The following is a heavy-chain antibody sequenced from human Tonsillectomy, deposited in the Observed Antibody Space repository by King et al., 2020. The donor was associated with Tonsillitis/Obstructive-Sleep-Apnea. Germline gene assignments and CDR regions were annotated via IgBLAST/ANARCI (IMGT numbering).Heavy chain of an antibody. D-gene: IGHD2-2*01. V-gene: IGHV3-48*02. CDR2: ISSSGNTI. CDR3: ANGRYCTSSSCSWRPFDY. J-gene: IGHJ4*02. Sequence: VQLVESGGGLVQPGGSLRLSCAASGFTFSSYYMNWVRQAPGKGLEWVSYISSSGNTIYYAAFVKGRFTISRDNAKNSLYLQMNSLRDEDTAVYYCANGRYCTSSSCSWRPFDYWGQGTLVTVSS. CDR1: GFTFSSYY.